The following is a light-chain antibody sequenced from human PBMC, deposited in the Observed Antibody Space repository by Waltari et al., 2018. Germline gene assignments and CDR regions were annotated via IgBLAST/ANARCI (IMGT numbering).Light chain of an antibody. J-gene: IGKJ4*01. CDR3: QQYYSIPPFT. CDR2: AAS. CDR1: QGISNS. V-gene: IGKV1-NL1*01. Sequence: DIQMTQSPSSLSASVGDRVTITCRASQGISNSLAWYQQKPGKAPKLLLYAASRLESGGPARFSGGGSGTRYTLTISSLQPEDHATYYCQQYYSIPPFTFGGGTKVEIK.